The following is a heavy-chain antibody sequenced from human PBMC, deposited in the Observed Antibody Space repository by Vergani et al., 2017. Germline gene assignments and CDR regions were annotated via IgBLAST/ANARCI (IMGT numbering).Heavy chain of an antibody. D-gene: IGHD3-10*01. V-gene: IGHV4-39*02. J-gene: IGHJ3*01. CDR3: GRPVGHSAIADGFHV. Sequence: QLQLQESGPGLVKPSETLSLSCRVSGDSISRSHYYWGFIRQPPGKGLEWIGSISSSGSPYYNPTLKSRLAFSVDTSKNLFSLGLKSVTATDTGMYYCGRPVGHSAIADGFHVWGQGTMVTVS. CDR2: ISSSGSP. CDR1: GDSISRSHYY.